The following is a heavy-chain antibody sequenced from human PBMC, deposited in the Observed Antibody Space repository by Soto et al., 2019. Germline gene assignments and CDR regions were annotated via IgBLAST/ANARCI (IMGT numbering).Heavy chain of an antibody. Sequence: EVQLLESGGGLVQPGGSLRLSCAASGFTFSSYAMSWVRQAPGKGLEWVSAISGSGGSTYYADSVKGRFTISRDNSKNTLYLQMNSLRAEDTAVYYCAKVSHHVLLWFGELTKAYYFDYWGQGTLVTVSS. V-gene: IGHV3-23*01. CDR2: ISGSGGST. J-gene: IGHJ4*02. D-gene: IGHD3-10*01. CDR3: AKVSHHVLLWFGELTKAYYFDY. CDR1: GFTFSSYA.